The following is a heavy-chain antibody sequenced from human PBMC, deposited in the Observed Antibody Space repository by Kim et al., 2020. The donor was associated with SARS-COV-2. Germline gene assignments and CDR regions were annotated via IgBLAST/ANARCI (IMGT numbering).Heavy chain of an antibody. V-gene: IGHV4-59*01. CDR3: ARGKYYYDSSGYGWYFDL. D-gene: IGHD3-22*01. Sequence: SETLSLTCTVSGGSISSYYWSWIRQPPGKGLEWIGYIYYSGSTNYNPSLKSRVTISVDTSKNQFSLKLSSVTAADTAVYYCARGKYYYDSSGYGWYFDLWGRGTLVTVSS. CDR1: GGSISSYY. J-gene: IGHJ2*01. CDR2: IYYSGST.